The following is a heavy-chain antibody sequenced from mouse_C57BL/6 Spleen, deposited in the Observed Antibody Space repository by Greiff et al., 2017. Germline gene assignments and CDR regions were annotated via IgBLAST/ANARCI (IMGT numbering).Heavy chain of an antibody. V-gene: IGHV1-59*01. CDR2: IDPSDSYT. D-gene: IGHD2-5*01. CDR1: GYTFTSYW. J-gene: IGHJ3*01. CDR3: ARSMSNGYWFAY. Sequence: QVQLQQPGAELVRPGTSVKLSCKASGYTFTSYWMHWVKQRPGQGLEWIGVIDPSDSYTNYNQKFKGKATLTVDTSSSTAYMQLSSLTSEDSAVYYCARSMSNGYWFAYWGQGTLVTVSA.